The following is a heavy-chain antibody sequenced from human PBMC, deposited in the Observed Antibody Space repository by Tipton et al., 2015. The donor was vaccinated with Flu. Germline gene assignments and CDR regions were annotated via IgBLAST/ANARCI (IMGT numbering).Heavy chain of an antibody. CDR3: AREWGDAFDI. V-gene: IGHV4-59*11. J-gene: IGHJ3*02. Sequence: TLSLTCTVSGGSISSHYWSWIRQPPGKVLEWIGYIYYSGSISYNPSLKSRVTISVDTSKNQFSLKLSSVTAADTAVYYCAREWGDAFDIWGQGTMVTVSS. CDR1: GGSISSHY. D-gene: IGHD3-16*01. CDR2: IYYSGSI.